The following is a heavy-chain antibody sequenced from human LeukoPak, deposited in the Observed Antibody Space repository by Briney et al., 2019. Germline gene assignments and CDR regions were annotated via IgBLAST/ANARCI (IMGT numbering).Heavy chain of an antibody. CDR1: GVSFSDYY. Sequence: PSETLSLTCAVYGVSFSDYYWSWIRQPPGKGLEWIGEINNSGRTIYNPSLRSRVTISVATSKNQFSLKLSSVTAADTAVYYCARGDIVVVPAAIHSWFDPWGQGTLVTVSS. CDR2: INNSGRT. D-gene: IGHD2-2*01. V-gene: IGHV4-34*01. J-gene: IGHJ5*02. CDR3: ARGDIVVVPAAIHSWFDP.